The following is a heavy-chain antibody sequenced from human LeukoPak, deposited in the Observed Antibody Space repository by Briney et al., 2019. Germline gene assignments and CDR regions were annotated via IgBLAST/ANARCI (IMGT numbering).Heavy chain of an antibody. CDR2: IYYSGST. D-gene: IGHD3-16*01. CDR1: GGSISSYY. Sequence: PSETLSLTCTVSGGSISSYYWSWIRQPPGKGLEWIGYIYYSGSTNYNPSLKSRVTISVDTSKNQFSLKLSSVTAADTAVYYCARDRGSIGFDYWGRGTLVTVSS. CDR3: ARDRGSIGFDY. J-gene: IGHJ4*02. V-gene: IGHV4-59*01.